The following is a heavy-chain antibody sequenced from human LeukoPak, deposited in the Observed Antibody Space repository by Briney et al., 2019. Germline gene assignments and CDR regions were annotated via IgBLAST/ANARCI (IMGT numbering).Heavy chain of an antibody. CDR3: ARAGYCSGGSCYGSDY. D-gene: IGHD2-15*01. Sequence: GGSLRLSCAASGFTFSSYGMHGVRQAPVKVLEWVAAIWYDGSIQYYADSVKGRFTISRDNSKNTLYLQMDSLRAEDTAVYYCARAGYCSGGSCYGSDYWGQGTLVSVSS. J-gene: IGHJ4*02. CDR2: IWYDGSIQ. CDR1: GFTFSSYG. V-gene: IGHV3-33*01.